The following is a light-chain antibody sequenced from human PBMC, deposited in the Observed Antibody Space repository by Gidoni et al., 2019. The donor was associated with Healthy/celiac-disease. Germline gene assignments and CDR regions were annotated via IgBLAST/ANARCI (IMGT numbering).Light chain of an antibody. J-gene: IGKJ1*01. Sequence: DTQLTQSPSFLSASVGDRVTITCRASQGISSYLAWYQQKPGKAPKLLIYAASTLQSGVPSRFSGSGSGTEFTLTISSLQPEDFATYYCQQPSAFXQXTKVEIK. CDR2: AAS. CDR3: QQPSA. CDR1: QGISSY. V-gene: IGKV1-9*01.